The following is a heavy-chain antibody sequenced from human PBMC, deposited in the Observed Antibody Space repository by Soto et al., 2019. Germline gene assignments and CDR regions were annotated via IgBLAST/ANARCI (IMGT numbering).Heavy chain of an antibody. V-gene: IGHV4-34*01. CDR3: VRDIVVVTALSYYYYGMDV. CDR1: GGSFSGYY. D-gene: IGHD2-21*02. CDR2: INHSGST. J-gene: IGHJ6*02. Sequence: SETLSLTCAVYGGSFSGYYWSWIRQPPGKGLEWIGEINHSGSTNYNPSLKSRVTISVDTSKNQFSLKLSSATAADTAVYYCVRDIVVVTALSYYYYGMDVWGQGTTVTVSS.